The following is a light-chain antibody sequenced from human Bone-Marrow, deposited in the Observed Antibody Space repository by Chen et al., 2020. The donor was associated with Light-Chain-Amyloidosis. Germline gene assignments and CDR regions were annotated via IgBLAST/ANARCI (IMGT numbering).Light chain of an antibody. CDR1: SSDVGGDNH. CDR2: EVT. CDR3: SSDTITSTLV. V-gene: IGLV2-14*01. J-gene: IGLJ1*01. Sequence: QSALTQPASVSGSPGQSLTISCTGTSSDVGGDNHVSWYQQHPDKAPKLMIYEVTNRPSWVPDRFSGSKSDNTASLTISGLQTEDEADYVCSSDTITSTLVFGSGTRVTVL.